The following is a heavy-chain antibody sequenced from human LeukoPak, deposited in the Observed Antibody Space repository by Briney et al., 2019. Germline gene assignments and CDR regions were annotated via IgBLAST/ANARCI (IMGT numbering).Heavy chain of an antibody. CDR1: GGSISSYY. CDR3: AKSGVWYGEDYFDY. D-gene: IGHD3-10*01. J-gene: IGHJ4*02. Sequence: KPSETLSLTCTVFGGSISSYYWSWIRQPPGKGLGWIGYIYYNGNTNYNPSLKSRVTISIDTSKNEFSLNLSSVTAADTAVYYCAKSGVWYGEDYFDYWGQGTLVTVSS. V-gene: IGHV4-59*01. CDR2: IYYNGNT.